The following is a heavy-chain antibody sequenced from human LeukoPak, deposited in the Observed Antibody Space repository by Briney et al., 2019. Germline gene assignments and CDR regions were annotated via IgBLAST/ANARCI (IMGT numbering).Heavy chain of an antibody. Sequence: PSETLSLTCTVSGGSISSYYWSWIRQPPGKGLEWIGYIYYSGSTNYNPSLKSRVTISVDTSKNQFSLKLSSVTAADTAVYYCARVYSSCWYADWYFDLWGRGTLGTVSS. CDR1: GGSISSYY. CDR3: ARVYSSCWYADWYFDL. V-gene: IGHV4-59*01. CDR2: IYYSGST. D-gene: IGHD6-19*01. J-gene: IGHJ2*01.